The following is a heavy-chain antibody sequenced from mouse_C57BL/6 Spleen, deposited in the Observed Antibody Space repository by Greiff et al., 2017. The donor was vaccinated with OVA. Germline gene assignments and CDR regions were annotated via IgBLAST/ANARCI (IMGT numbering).Heavy chain of an antibody. CDR2: ISSGGDYI. CDR1: GFTFSSYA. V-gene: IGHV5-9-1*02. CDR3: TRDLYYYGSSPAWVAY. J-gene: IGHJ3*01. Sequence: EVKLMESGEGLVKPGGSLKLSCAASGFTFSSYAMSWVRQTPEKRLEWVAYISSGGDYIYYADTVKGRFTIYRDNARNTLYLQMSSLKSEDTAMYYCTRDLYYYGSSPAWVAYWGQGTLVTVSA. D-gene: IGHD1-1*01.